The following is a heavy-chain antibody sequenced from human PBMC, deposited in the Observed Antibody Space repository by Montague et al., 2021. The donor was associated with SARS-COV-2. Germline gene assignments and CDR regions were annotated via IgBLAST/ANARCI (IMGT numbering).Heavy chain of an antibody. CDR2: ISISGST. J-gene: IGHJ4*02. Sequence: TLSLTRTVSGGSISSGSYYWSWIRRPAGKGLEWIGRISISGSTNYNPSLKSRVTISVDTSKNQFSLKLSSVTAADTAVCYCARDIAVAGLFDYWGQGTLVTVSS. D-gene: IGHD6-19*01. V-gene: IGHV4-61*02. CDR3: ARDIAVAGLFDY. CDR1: GGSISSGSYY.